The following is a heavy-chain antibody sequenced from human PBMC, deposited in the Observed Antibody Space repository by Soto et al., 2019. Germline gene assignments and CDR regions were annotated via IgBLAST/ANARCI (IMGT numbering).Heavy chain of an antibody. CDR1: GFSLSTREMC. V-gene: IGHV2-70*01. CDR3: ARVRGGSGSLGYYYYGMDV. J-gene: IGHJ6*02. D-gene: IGHD3-10*01. CDR2: IDWDDYK. Sequence: SGPTLVNPTQTLTLTCTFSGFSLSTREMCVSWIRQPPGKALEWLALIDWDDYKYYSTSLRTRLTISKDTSKNQVVLTMTNMDPVDTATYYCARVRGGSGSLGYYYYGMDVWGQGTTVTVSS.